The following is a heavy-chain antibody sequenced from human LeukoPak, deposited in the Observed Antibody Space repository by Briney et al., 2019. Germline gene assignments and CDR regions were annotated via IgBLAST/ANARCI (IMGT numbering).Heavy chain of an antibody. D-gene: IGHD3-3*01. J-gene: IGHJ3*02. CDR3: ATKRFLEWSDAFDI. Sequence: ASVKISCKVSGYTFTAYYMHWVQEAPGKGLEWMGLVDPEDGETIYAEKFQGRVTITADTSTDTAYMELSSLRSEDTAVYYCATKRFLEWSDAFDIWGQGTMVTVSS. CDR1: GYTFTAYY. CDR2: VDPEDGET. V-gene: IGHV1-69-2*01.